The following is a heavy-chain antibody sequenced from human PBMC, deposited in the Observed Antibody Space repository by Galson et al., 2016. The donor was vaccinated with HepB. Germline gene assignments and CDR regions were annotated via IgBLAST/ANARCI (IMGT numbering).Heavy chain of an antibody. CDR2: ISAYNGNT. J-gene: IGHJ6*02. V-gene: IGHV1-18*01. CDR3: ASVRSDYYYGMDV. Sequence: VKVSCKASGYTFTSYGISWVRQAPGQGLEWMGWISAYNGNTNYAQKLQGRVTMATDTSTSTAYMELRSLRSDDTAVYYCASVRSDYYYGMDVWGQGTTVTVSS. D-gene: IGHD6-6*01. CDR1: GYTFTSYG.